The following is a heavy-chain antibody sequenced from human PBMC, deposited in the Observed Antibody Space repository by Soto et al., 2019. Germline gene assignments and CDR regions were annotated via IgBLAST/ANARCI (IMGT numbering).Heavy chain of an antibody. J-gene: IGHJ4*02. Sequence: SETLSLTCSVSGGSVSDKTYYWSWIRQPPGKRLEWIGYVYYSGTTNYNPPLKSRVTISVDLSKNQFSLRLSSVTTADTALYYCARTTAVPNSLRSRYFFDYWGQGTLVTVSS. CDR1: GGSVSDKTYY. V-gene: IGHV4-61*01. CDR2: VYYSGTT. D-gene: IGHD4-17*01. CDR3: ARTTAVPNSLRSRYFFDY.